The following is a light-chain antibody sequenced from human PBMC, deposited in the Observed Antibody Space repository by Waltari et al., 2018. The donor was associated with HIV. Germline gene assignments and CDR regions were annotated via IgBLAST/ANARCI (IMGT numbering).Light chain of an antibody. CDR2: YDS. Sequence: SYVLTQPPSVSVAPGKTARITSWGNNIGSKSVHWYQQKPGQAPVLGIYYDSDRPSGIPERFSGSNSGNTATLTISRVEAGDEADYYCQVWDSSSDHVVFGGGTKLTVL. V-gene: IGLV3-21*04. CDR1: NIGSKS. CDR3: QVWDSSSDHVV. J-gene: IGLJ2*01.